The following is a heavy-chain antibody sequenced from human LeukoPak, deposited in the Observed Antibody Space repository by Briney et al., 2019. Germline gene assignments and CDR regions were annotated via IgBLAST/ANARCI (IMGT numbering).Heavy chain of an antibody. CDR2: IWYDGSNK. V-gene: IGHV3-33*01. D-gene: IGHD6-13*01. Sequence: GRSLRLSCAASGFTFSSYGMHWVRQAPGKGLEWVAVIWYDGSNKYYADSVKGRFTISRDSSKNTLYLQMNSLGAEDTAVYYCARDLRDSSSWYPGYWGQGTLVTVSS. CDR3: ARDLRDSSSWYPGY. J-gene: IGHJ4*02. CDR1: GFTFSSYG.